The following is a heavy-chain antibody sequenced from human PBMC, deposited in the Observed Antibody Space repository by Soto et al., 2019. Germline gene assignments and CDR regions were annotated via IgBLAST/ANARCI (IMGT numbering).Heavy chain of an antibody. V-gene: IGHV4-39*01. Sequence: QLQLQESGPGLVKPSETLSLTCTVSGVSISSSSYYWGWFRQPPGKGLEWIGPIYYGGSSYSNPSLKSRVTISLDTSKNQFSLTLTSVTAADTAVYYCARHGSYWGQGTLVTVSS. CDR3: ARHGSY. CDR1: GVSISSSSYY. CDR2: IYYGGSS. J-gene: IGHJ4*02.